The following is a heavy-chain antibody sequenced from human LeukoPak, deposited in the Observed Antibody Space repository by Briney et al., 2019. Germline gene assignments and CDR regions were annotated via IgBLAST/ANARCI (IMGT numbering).Heavy chain of an antibody. CDR1: GGSISSISHS. Sequence: PSETLSLTCTVSGGSISSISHSWGSIRQPPGTGLEWTGSIYYTGRTYYNPSLKSRVTISVDTSKNQFSLKLSSVTAADTAVYYCAQSLGSSNWIGNWFDPWGQGTLVTVSS. CDR2: IYYTGRT. J-gene: IGHJ5*02. CDR3: AQSLGSSNWIGNWFDP. D-gene: IGHD6-13*01. V-gene: IGHV4-39*01.